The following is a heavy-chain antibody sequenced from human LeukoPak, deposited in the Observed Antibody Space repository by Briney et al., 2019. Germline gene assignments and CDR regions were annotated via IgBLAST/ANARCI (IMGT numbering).Heavy chain of an antibody. V-gene: IGHV3-23*01. Sequence: GGSLRLSCAASGFTFSSYAMSWVRQAPGKGLEWVSAISGSGGSTYYADSVKGRFTISRDNSKNTLYLQMNSLRAEDTAAYYCARDQVCNDGVWLPCYFYMDVWGKGTAVTVSS. CDR2: ISGSGGST. J-gene: IGHJ6*03. D-gene: IGHD2-8*01. CDR1: GFTFSSYA. CDR3: ARDQVCNDGVWLPCYFYMDV.